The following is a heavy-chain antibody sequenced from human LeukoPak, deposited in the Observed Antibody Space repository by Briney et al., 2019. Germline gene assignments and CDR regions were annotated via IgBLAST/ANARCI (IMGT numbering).Heavy chain of an antibody. Sequence: GGSLRLSCAASEFTFNSYNMNWVRQAPGKGLEWVSAISGSGGSTYYADSVRGRFTISRDNSKNTLYLQMNSLRAEDTAVYYCAKAPVTSCRGAFCYPFDYWGQGTLVTVSS. V-gene: IGHV3-23*01. CDR3: AKAPVTSCRGAFCYPFDY. D-gene: IGHD2-15*01. CDR1: EFTFNSYN. J-gene: IGHJ4*02. CDR2: ISGSGGST.